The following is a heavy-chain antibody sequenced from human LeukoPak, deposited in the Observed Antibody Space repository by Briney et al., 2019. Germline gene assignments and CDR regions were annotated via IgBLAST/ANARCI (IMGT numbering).Heavy chain of an antibody. CDR3: AGYDILTGPFDY. J-gene: IGHJ4*02. V-gene: IGHV4-34*01. Sequence: SETLSLTCAVYGGSFSGYYWSWIRQPPGKGLEWIGEINHSGSTNYNPSLKSRVTISVDTSKNQFSLKLSSATAADTAVYYCAGYDILTGPFDYWGQGTLVTVSS. D-gene: IGHD3-9*01. CDR1: GGSFSGYY. CDR2: INHSGST.